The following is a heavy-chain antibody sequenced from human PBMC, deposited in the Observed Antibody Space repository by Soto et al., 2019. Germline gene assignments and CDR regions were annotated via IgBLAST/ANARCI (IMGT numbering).Heavy chain of an antibody. CDR3: ARQLGLWLPLDY. Sequence: PSETLSLTCSVSGGSMRDYYLSWIRQSPGKGPEWIGYIYYSGNTNYDPSLKSRVTISVDMPKSLFSLKLNSVTAADTAVYYCARQLGLWLPLDYWGRGTMVTVYS. V-gene: IGHV4-59*01. D-gene: IGHD5-12*01. CDR1: GGSMRDYY. CDR2: IYYSGNT. J-gene: IGHJ4*02.